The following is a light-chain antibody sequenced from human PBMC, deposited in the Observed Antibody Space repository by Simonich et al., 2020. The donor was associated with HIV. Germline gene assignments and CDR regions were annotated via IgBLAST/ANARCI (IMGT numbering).Light chain of an antibody. CDR3: QQYDNWPPWT. CDR2: WAS. V-gene: IGKV4-1*01. CDR1: RSVLYSSNNKNY. Sequence: EIVMTQSPDSLAVSLGERATVNCRSSRSVLYSSNNKNYLAWYQQKPGQPPKLLIYWASTRESGVPDRFSASGSGTDFTLTISSMQSEDFAVYYCQQYDNWPPWTFGQGTKVEIK. J-gene: IGKJ1*01.